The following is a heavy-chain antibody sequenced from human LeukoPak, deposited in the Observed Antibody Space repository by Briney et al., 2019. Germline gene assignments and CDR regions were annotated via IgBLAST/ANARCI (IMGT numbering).Heavy chain of an antibody. Sequence: SETLSLTCTVSGGSISSSSYYWGWIRQPPGKGLEWIGYIYYSGSTNYNPSLKSRVTISVDTSKNQFSLKLSSVTAADTAVYYCARVPPSVLTSPFDRWGQGTLVTVSS. V-gene: IGHV4-61*05. CDR1: GGSISSSSYY. J-gene: IGHJ5*02. CDR2: IYYSGST. CDR3: ARVPPSVLTSPFDR. D-gene: IGHD4/OR15-4a*01.